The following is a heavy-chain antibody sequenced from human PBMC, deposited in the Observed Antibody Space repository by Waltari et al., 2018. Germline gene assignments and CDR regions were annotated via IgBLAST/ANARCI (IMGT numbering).Heavy chain of an antibody. D-gene: IGHD2-15*01. CDR3: ARGAYCRGVRCPGDFDN. Sequence: EVQLVESGGVLVQPGGSLRLSCAASGFTFSDHYMDWVRQAPGKGLEWVGRARNKPHPYMTEYAASVKGRFTVSRDDSKKSLYLQMNSLKTEDTAVYYCARGAYCRGVRCPGDFDNWGQGTLVTVSS. CDR1: GFTFSDHY. J-gene: IGHJ4*02. CDR2: ARNKPHPYMT. V-gene: IGHV3-72*01.